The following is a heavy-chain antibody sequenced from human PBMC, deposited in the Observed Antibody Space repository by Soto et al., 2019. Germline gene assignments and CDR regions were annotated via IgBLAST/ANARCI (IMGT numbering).Heavy chain of an antibody. CDR3: AKGFGTYRAFAY. V-gene: IGHV3-30*02. J-gene: IGHJ4*02. Sequence: GGSLRLCCAASGFSFRTYGMHWVRQAPGKGLEWVAFISNDGSNKYYADSVKGRFTISRDNSKNTLYLQMNSLRAEDTAVYYCAKGFGTYRAFAYRGQRTLVTVSS. CDR2: ISNDGSNK. CDR1: GFSFRTYG. D-gene: IGHD1-26*01.